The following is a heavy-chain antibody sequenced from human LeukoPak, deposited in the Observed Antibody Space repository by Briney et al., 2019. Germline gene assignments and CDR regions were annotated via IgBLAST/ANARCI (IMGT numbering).Heavy chain of an antibody. CDR3: ARVYYYDSSGYYYGFDFGY. Sequence: PGGSLRLSCAASGFTFSIYSMNWVRQAPGKGLEWVSSISSSSSYIYYADSVKGRFTISRDNAKNSLYLQMNSLRAEDTAVYYCARVYYYDSSGYYYGFDFGYWGQGTLVTVSS. CDR1: GFTFSIYS. V-gene: IGHV3-21*01. D-gene: IGHD3-22*01. CDR2: ISSSSSYI. J-gene: IGHJ4*02.